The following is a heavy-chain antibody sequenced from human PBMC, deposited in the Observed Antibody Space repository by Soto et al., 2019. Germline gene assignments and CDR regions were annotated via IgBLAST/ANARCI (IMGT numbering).Heavy chain of an antibody. Sequence: QVQLVQSGPEGKKPGASVKVSCKASGYIFTNYGISWVRQAPGQGLEWMGWISAYDGNTNYAQELGGRVTMTTDTFTSTAYMEPRRLRSVDTAVYYCARHIPLGNYLDRYFQHCVHGTLVTVSS. CDR2: ISAYDGNT. D-gene: IGHD1-7*01. CDR1: GYIFTNYG. J-gene: IGHJ1*01. CDR3: ARHIPLGNYLDRYFQH. V-gene: IGHV1-18*01.